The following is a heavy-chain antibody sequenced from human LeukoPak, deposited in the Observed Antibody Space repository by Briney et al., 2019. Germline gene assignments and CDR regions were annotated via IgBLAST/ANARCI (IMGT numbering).Heavy chain of an antibody. CDR2: ISSSSSYM. J-gene: IGHJ4*02. Sequence: GGSLRLSCAASGFTFRSYSMNWVRQAPGKGLEWVPSISSSSSYMYYADSVKGRFTISRDNAKNSLYLQMNSLRAEDTAVYYCARGHPYYDSSGYYPGDWGQGTLVTDSS. CDR1: GFTFRSYS. CDR3: ARGHPYYDSSGYYPGD. D-gene: IGHD3-22*01. V-gene: IGHV3-21*01.